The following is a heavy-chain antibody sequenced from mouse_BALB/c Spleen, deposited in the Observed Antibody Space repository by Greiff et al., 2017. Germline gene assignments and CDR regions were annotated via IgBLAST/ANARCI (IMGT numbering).Heavy chain of an antibody. V-gene: IGHV14-1*02. J-gene: IGHJ3*01. Sequence: DVQLQESGAELVRPGALVKLSCKASGFNIKDYYMHWVKQRPEQGLEWIGWIDPENGNTIYDPKFQGKASITADTSSNTAYLQLSSLTSEDTAVYYCARITGFAYWGQGTLVTVSA. D-gene: IGHD1-1*01. CDR3: ARITGFAY. CDR1: GFNIKDYY. CDR2: IDPENGNT.